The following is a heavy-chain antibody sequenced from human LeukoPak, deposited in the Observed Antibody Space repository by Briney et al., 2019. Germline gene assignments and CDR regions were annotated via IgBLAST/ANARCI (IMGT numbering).Heavy chain of an antibody. D-gene: IGHD6-6*01. CDR2: IYYSGST. CDR1: GGSISSCY. Sequence: SETLSLTCTVSGGSISSCYWSWIRQPPGKGLEWIGYIYYSGSTNYNPSLKSRVTISVDTSKNQFSLKLSSVTAADTAVYYCARSDSSSFPIWDYYYYMDVWGKGTTVTVSS. CDR3: ARSDSSSFPIWDYYYYMDV. J-gene: IGHJ6*03. V-gene: IGHV4-59*12.